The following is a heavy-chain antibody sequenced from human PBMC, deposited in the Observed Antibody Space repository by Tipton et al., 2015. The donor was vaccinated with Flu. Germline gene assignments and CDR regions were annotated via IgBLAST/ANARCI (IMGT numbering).Heavy chain of an antibody. Sequence: SLRLSCTASGFTFGDYAMSWVRQAPGKGLEWVGFIRSKAYGGTTEYAASVKGRFTIARDESKSIAYLQMNSLKTEDTAVYYCTGALSLMAAVTTARWWARVFVDWGQGSLVTGSS. CDR3: TGALSLMAAVTTARWWARVFVD. V-gene: IGHV3-49*04. CDR1: GFTFGDYA. CDR2: IRSKAYGGTT. D-gene: IGHD4-11*01. J-gene: IGHJ4*02.